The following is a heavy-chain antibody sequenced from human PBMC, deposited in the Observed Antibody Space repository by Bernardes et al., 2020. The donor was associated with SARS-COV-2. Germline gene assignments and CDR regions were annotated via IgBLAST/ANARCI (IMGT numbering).Heavy chain of an antibody. CDR2: IYHSGST. CDR1: GGSISSSNW. J-gene: IGHJ6*02. Sequence: SETLSLTCAVSGGSISSSNWWSWVRQPPGKGLEWIGEIYHSGSTNYNPSLKSRVTISVDKSKNQFSLKLSSVTAADTAVYYCARSTGGYVFYYYGMDVWGQGTTVTVSS. V-gene: IGHV4-4*02. CDR3: ARSTGGYVFYYYGMDV. D-gene: IGHD5-12*01.